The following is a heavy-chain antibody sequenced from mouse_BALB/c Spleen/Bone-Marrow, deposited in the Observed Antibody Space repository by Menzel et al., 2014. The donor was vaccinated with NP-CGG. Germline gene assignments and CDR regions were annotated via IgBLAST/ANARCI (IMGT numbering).Heavy chain of an antibody. CDR3: ARSPY. CDR1: GYTFNSYW. J-gene: IGHJ3*01. CDR2: ILPGSGIT. Sequence: QVQLKDSGAELMKPGASVKISCKATGYTFNSYWIEWVKQRPGHGLEWIGEILPGSGITNHNEKFKVKATFNADTSSNTAYMQLSSLTSEDSAVYYCARSPYWGQGTLVTVSA. V-gene: IGHV1-9*01.